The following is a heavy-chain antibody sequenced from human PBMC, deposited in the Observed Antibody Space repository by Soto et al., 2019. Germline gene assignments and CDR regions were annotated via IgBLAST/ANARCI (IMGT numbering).Heavy chain of an antibody. Sequence: SETLSLTCAVSGYSISSSNWWGWIRQPPGKGLEWIGYIYYSGTTYYNPSLKSRVTISVDTSKNQFSLKLTSVTAADTAVYYCARAAIQGQQLVVQPPTSQTLDYWGQGTRVT. CDR2: IYYSGTT. V-gene: IGHV4-28*03. D-gene: IGHD2-2*01. J-gene: IGHJ4*02. CDR1: GYSISSSNW. CDR3: ARAAIQGQQLVVQPPTSQTLDY.